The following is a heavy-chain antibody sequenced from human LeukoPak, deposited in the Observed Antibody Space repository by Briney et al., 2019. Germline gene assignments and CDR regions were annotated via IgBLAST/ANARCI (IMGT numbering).Heavy chain of an antibody. Sequence: ASVKVSCKASGYTFTGYYMHWVRQAPGQGLEWMGWINPNSGGTNYAQKFQGRVTMTRDTSISTAYMELSRLRSDDTAVYYCARSLWWYPEDAFDIWGQGTMVTVSS. CDR3: ARSLWWYPEDAFDI. J-gene: IGHJ3*02. CDR1: GYTFTGYY. CDR2: INPNSGGT. D-gene: IGHD4-23*01. V-gene: IGHV1-2*02.